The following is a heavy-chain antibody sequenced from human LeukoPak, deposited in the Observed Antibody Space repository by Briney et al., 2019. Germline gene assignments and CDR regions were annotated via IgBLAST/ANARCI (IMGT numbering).Heavy chain of an antibody. D-gene: IGHD2-2*02. CDR1: GYTFTSYG. CDR2: ISAYNGIT. Sequence: ASVKVSCKASGYTFTSYGISWVRQAPGQGLEWMGWISAYNGITNYAQKLQGRVTMTTDTSTSTAYMELRSLRSDDTAVYYCARGARYCSSTSCYIWFDPWGQGTLVTVSS. J-gene: IGHJ5*02. V-gene: IGHV1-18*01. CDR3: ARGARYCSSTSCYIWFDP.